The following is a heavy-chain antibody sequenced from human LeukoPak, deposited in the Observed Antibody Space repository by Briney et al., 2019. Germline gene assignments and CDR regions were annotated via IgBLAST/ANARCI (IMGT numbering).Heavy chain of an antibody. J-gene: IGHJ4*02. V-gene: IGHV3-20*01. CDR3: ARAYNSSGYYYGY. D-gene: IGHD3-22*01. Sequence: PGGSLRLSCAASGFTFSNFGMHWVRQAPGKGLEWVSGINWNGGSTGYADSVKGRFTISRDNAKNSLYLQMNSLRAEDTALYHCARAYNSSGYYYGYWGQGTLVTVSS. CDR1: GFTFSNFG. CDR2: INWNGGST.